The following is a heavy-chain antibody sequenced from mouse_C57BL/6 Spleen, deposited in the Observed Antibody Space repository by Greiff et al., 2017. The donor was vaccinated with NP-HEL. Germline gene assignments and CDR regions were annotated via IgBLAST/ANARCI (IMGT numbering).Heavy chain of an antibody. CDR2: IYPGSGST. J-gene: IGHJ1*03. D-gene: IGHD1-1*01. CDR1: GYTFTSYW. CDR3: ARSDGYYGSSSPYWYFDV. Sequence: QVQLQQPGAELVKPGASVKMSCKASGYTFTSYWITWVKQRPGQGLEWIGDIYPGSGSTNYNEKFKSKATLTVDTSSSTAYMQLSSLTSEDSAVYYCARSDGYYGSSSPYWYFDVWGTGTTVTVSS. V-gene: IGHV1-55*01.